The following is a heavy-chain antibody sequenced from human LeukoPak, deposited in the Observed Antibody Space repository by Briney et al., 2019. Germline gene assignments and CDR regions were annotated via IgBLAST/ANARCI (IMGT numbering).Heavy chain of an antibody. CDR2: ISGSGSTT. J-gene: IGHJ4*02. Sequence: GGSLRLSCAASGFTFSDYYMSWIRQAPGKGLEWLSYISGSGSTTYYADSVRSRFTISRDNSQSSLYLQMNSLRTEDTAVYYCAKRRDYFDHWGQGALVTVSS. V-gene: IGHV3-11*01. CDR1: GFTFSDYY. CDR3: AKRRDYFDH.